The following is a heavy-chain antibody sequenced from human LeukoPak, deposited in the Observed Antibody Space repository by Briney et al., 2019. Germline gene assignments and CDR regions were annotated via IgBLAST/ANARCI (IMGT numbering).Heavy chain of an antibody. Sequence: SETLSLTCAVYGGSFSGYYWSWIRQPPGKGLEWIGEINHSGSTNYNPSLKGRVTISVDTSKNQFTLKLSSVTAADTAVYYCARLYSSGWYNDAFDIWGQGTMVTVSS. V-gene: IGHV4-34*01. J-gene: IGHJ3*02. CDR2: INHSGST. CDR3: ARLYSSGWYNDAFDI. CDR1: GGSFSGYY. D-gene: IGHD6-19*01.